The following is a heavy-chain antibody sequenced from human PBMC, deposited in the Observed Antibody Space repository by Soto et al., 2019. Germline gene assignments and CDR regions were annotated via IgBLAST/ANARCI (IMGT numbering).Heavy chain of an antibody. V-gene: IGHV4-30-4*01. J-gene: IGHJ6*02. CDR3: ARDLAMVGWRGTYYYGMDV. Sequence: QVQLQESGPGLVKPSQTLSLTCTVSGGSISSGDYYWSWIRQPPGKGLEWIGYIYYSGSTYYNPYLKSRVTISVDTSKNQFSLKLSSVTAADTAVYYCARDLAMVGWRGTYYYGMDVWGQGTTVTVSS. CDR2: IYYSGST. CDR1: GGSISSGDYY. D-gene: IGHD5-18*01.